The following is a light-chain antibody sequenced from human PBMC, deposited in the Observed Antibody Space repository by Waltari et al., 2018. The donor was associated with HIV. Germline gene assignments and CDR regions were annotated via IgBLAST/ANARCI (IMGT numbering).Light chain of an antibody. J-gene: IGKJ2*01. CDR1: QTIDPHN. Sequence: EIVLTQSPDTLSLSPGQNVSLSCRASQTIDPHNFACYQQHRGQPPRLLVYGASTRASGIPGRCSGGGTAADFTLNITGLEPEDFALYFCQQYDGSYTFGQGTRL. CDR3: QQYDGSYT. CDR2: GAS. V-gene: IGKV3-20*01.